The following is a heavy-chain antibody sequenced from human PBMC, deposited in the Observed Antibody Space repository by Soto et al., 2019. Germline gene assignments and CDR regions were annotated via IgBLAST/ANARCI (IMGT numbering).Heavy chain of an antibody. CDR2: IYYSGST. V-gene: IGHV4-59*01. J-gene: IGHJ4*02. D-gene: IGHD3-9*01. CDR3: ARGGGAYDILTGYYSAPFDY. CDR1: GGSISSYY. Sequence: SETLSLTCTVSGGSISSYYWSWIRQPPGKGLEWIGYIYYSGSTNYNPSLKSRVTISVDTSKNQFSLKLSSVTAADTAVYYCARGGGAYDILTGYYSAPFDYWGQGTLVTVSS.